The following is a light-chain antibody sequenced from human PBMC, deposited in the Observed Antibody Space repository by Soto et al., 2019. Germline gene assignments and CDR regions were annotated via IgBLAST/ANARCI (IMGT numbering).Light chain of an antibody. J-gene: IGLJ3*02. CDR2: EGS. V-gene: IGLV2-23*01. Sequence: QSVLTQPASVSGSPGQSITISCTGSSRDIATYNLVSWYQQHPGKAPKLMIYEGSKWPSGVSTRFSGSKSGNTASLTISGLQAEDEADYYCCSYAGGSTWVFGGGTKLTVL. CDR3: CSYAGGSTWV. CDR1: SRDIATYNL.